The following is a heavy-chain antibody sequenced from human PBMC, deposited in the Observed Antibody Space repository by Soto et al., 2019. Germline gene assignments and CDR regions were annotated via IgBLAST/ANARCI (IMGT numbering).Heavy chain of an antibody. CDR2: MYNTGST. D-gene: IGHD3-10*01. CDR3: ARGDPLLWFGEKVYYGMDV. V-gene: IGHV4-59*01. CDR1: GGSISRYY. Sequence: SETLSLTCTVSGGSISRYYWSWIRQPPGKGLEWIGYMYNTGSTIYNPSLKSRVTISVDTSKHQFSLRLNSVTAADTAVYYCARGDPLLWFGEKVYYGMDVWGQGTTVTVSS. J-gene: IGHJ6*02.